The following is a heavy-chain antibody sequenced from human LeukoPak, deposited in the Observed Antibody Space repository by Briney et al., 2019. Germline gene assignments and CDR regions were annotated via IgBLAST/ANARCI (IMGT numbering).Heavy chain of an antibody. CDR2: INPXSGDT. Sequence: ASVKVSCXASGYTFTXXXXXXVRQAXGXXXDWMGWINPXSGDTXXXQKFQGRVTMXXXXSIHKAYMELSRLTSDDTAVYYCARDGRGSYWGQGTLVTVSS. J-gene: IGHJ4*02. CDR1: GYTFTXXX. V-gene: IGHV1-2*02. CDR3: ARDGRGSY. D-gene: IGHD3-10*01.